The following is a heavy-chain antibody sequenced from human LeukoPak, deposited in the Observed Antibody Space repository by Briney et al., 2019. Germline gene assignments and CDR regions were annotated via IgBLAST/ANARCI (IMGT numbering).Heavy chain of an antibody. CDR1: GFTFSSYA. V-gene: IGHV3-23*01. D-gene: IGHD3-22*01. CDR2: ISGSGGST. J-gene: IGHJ4*02. CDR3: EKEGRYYYDSSGED. Sequence: AGGSLRLSCAASGFTFSSYAMSWVRQPPGKGLEWVSAISGSGGSTYYADSVKGRFTISRDNSKNTLYLQMNSLRGEDTAVYYCEKEGRYYYDSSGEDWGQGTLVTVSS.